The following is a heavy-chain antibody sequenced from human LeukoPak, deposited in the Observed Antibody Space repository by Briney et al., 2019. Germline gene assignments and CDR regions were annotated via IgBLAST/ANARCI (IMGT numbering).Heavy chain of an antibody. CDR2: IYYSGST. CDR3: AREAAAPFDWFDP. V-gene: IGHV4-30-4*01. D-gene: IGHD6-13*01. Sequence: SETLSLTCTVSGGSISSGDYYWSWIRQPPGKGLEWIGYIYYSGSTYYNPSLKSRVTTSVDTSKNQFSLKLSSVTAADTAVYYCAREAAAPFDWFDPWGQGTLVTVSS. CDR1: GGSISSGDYY. J-gene: IGHJ5*02.